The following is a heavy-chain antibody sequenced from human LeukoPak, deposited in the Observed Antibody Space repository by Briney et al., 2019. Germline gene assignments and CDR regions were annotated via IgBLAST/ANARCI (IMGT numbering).Heavy chain of an antibody. CDR3: ARAYYYGSGSYYNPYYFDY. CDR2: ISSSGSTI. D-gene: IGHD3-10*01. J-gene: IGHJ4*02. Sequence: GGSLRLSCAASGFTFSSYETNWVRQAPGKGLEWVSYISSSGSTIYYADSVKGRFTISRDNAKNSLYLQMNSLRAEDTAVYYCARAYYYGSGSYYNPYYFDYWGQGTLVTVSS. V-gene: IGHV3-48*03. CDR1: GFTFSSYE.